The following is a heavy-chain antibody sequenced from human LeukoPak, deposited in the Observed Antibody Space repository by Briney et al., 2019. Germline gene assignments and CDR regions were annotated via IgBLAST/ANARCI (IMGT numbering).Heavy chain of an antibody. Sequence: GGSLRLSCAASGFTVSNSGMHWVRQAPGKGLEWVAFIGSDVSNKYYADSVKGRFTISRDNSKNTLYLQMNSLRAEDTAVYYCAKDQWLDGGAIQHWGQGTLVTVSS. D-gene: IGHD6-19*01. CDR1: GFTVSNSG. V-gene: IGHV3-30*02. CDR3: AKDQWLDGGAIQH. J-gene: IGHJ1*01. CDR2: IGSDVSNK.